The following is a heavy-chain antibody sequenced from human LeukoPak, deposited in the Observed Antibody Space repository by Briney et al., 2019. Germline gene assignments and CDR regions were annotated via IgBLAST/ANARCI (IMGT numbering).Heavy chain of an antibody. Sequence: GGSLRLSCAASGFTFSSYSMNWVRQAPGKGLEWVSYISSSSSTIYYADSVKGRFTISRDNAKNSLYLQMNSLRAEDTAVYYCALYCSGGSCYNYYYYHYYMDVWGKGTTVTVSS. V-gene: IGHV3-48*01. CDR3: ALYCSGGSCYNYYYYHYYMDV. CDR2: ISSSSSTI. D-gene: IGHD2-15*01. J-gene: IGHJ6*03. CDR1: GFTFSSYS.